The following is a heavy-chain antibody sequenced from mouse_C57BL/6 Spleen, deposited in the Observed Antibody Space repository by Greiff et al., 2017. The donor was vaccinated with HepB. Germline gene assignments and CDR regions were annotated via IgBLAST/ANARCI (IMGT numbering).Heavy chain of an antibody. CDR1: GYTFTSYG. CDR2: IYPRSGNT. CDR3: ARSGDYSNFY. J-gene: IGHJ4*01. D-gene: IGHD2-5*01. Sequence: VQVVESGAELARPGASVKLSCKASGYTFTSYGISWVKQRTGQGLEWIGEIYPRSGNTYYNEKFKGKATLTADKSSSTAYMELRSLTSEDSAVYFCARSGDYSNFYWGQGTSVTVSS. V-gene: IGHV1-81*01.